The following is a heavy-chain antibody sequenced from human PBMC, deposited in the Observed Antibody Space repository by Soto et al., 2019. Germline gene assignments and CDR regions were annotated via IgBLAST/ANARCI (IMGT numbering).Heavy chain of an antibody. V-gene: IGHV4-59*01. CDR2: SYYSGST. Sequence: SETLSLTCTVSGGSISRYYWSWIRQPPAKGLEWIGYSYYSGSTNYNTSLKSRVTISVATSKNQFSLKLSSVTAADTAVYYWARESSRIAAAGSLDYWGQGTLVPGSS. D-gene: IGHD6-13*01. J-gene: IGHJ4*02. CDR3: ARESSRIAAAGSLDY. CDR1: GGSISRYY.